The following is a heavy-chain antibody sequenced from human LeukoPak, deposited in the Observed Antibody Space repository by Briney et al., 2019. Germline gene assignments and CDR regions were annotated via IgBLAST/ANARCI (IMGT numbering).Heavy chain of an antibody. J-gene: IGHJ4*02. Sequence: KPSETLSLTCTVSVGSISSYYWSWIRQPAGKGREWVGRIYTSGSTNYNPSLKSRVNMSVDTSKNQFSLKLSSVTAADTAVYYCARYSSGWYEPFDYWGQGTLVTVSS. CDR1: VGSISSYY. CDR3: ARYSSGWYEPFDY. V-gene: IGHV4-4*07. CDR2: IYTSGST. D-gene: IGHD6-19*01.